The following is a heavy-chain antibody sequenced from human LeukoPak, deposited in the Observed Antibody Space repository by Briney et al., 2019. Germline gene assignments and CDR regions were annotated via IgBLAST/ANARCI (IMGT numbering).Heavy chain of an antibody. J-gene: IGHJ5*02. CDR2: INTGNGNT. CDR3: ARFTPKNLWPNYGSGSYYSNWFDP. D-gene: IGHD3-10*01. V-gene: IGHV1-3*04. Sequence: ASVKVSCKASGYIFTAYSMHWVRQAPGQRLEWMGWINTGNGNTKYSQKFQGRVTITRDTSASTAYMELSSLRFEDTAVYYCARFTPKNLWPNYGSGSYYSNWFDPWGQGTLVTVSS. CDR1: GYIFTAYS.